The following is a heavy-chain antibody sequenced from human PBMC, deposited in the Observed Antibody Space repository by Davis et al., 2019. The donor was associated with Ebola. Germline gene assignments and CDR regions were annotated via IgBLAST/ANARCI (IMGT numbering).Heavy chain of an antibody. CDR3: ARVPQKGYSSQLLFDY. CDR2: IIPILGKA. V-gene: IGHV1-69*04. J-gene: IGHJ4*02. Sequence: AASVKVSCKASGGTFINYFITWVRHAPGQGLEWMGRIIPILGKANYAQKFQDSVTISADKSTSTAYMELSNLRSEDTAVYYCARVPQKGYSSQLLFDYWGQGTLVTVSS. D-gene: IGHD2-15*01. CDR1: GGTFINYF.